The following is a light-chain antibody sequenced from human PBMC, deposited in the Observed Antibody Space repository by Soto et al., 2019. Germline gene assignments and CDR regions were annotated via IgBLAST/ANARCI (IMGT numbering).Light chain of an antibody. J-gene: IGLJ1*01. V-gene: IGLV2-14*01. CDR3: SSFSVASPL. Sequence: QSVLTQPASMSGSPGQSVTISCAGTSSDIGGYNYVSWYQHHPGTAPKLIIYDVSSRPSGVSHRFSASKSGNTASLTISGLQAEDEADYYCSSFSVASPLFGTGTKVT. CDR1: SSDIGGYNY. CDR2: DVS.